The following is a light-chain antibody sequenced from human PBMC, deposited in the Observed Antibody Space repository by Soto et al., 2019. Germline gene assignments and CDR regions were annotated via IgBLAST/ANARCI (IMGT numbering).Light chain of an antibody. V-gene: IGKV3D-15*01. J-gene: IGKJ4*01. CDR2: GAS. CDR1: QSVDSN. Sequence: ELVMTQSPGAMSVSTVEGATLSCRASQSVDSNLAWYQQKPGQAPRLLIYGASTRATGIPDRFRGGGSGTEFTLTISSLQSEEFAVYYCQKYDSWPLTVGGGTKVDIK. CDR3: QKYDSWPLT.